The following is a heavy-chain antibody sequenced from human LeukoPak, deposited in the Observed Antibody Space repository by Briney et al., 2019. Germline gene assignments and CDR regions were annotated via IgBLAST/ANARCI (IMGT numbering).Heavy chain of an antibody. CDR2: ISASGSSI. CDR1: AFTVSDYY. D-gene: IGHD2-8*01. J-gene: IGHJ5*02. V-gene: IGHV3-11*01. CDR3: ASEYCTNGVCYNP. Sequence: GGSLRLSCAASAFTVSDYYMSWIRQAPGKGLEWVSYISASGSSIYYADSVKGRFTISRDNAKNSLYLQMNSLTTEDTAVYYCASEYCTNGVCYNPWGQGTLVNVSS.